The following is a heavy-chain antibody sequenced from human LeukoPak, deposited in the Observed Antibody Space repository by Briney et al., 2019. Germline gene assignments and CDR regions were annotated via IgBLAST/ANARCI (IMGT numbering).Heavy chain of an antibody. CDR2: INPNSGGT. CDR3: ARDDYDFWSGYYPEDAFDI. D-gene: IGHD3-3*01. J-gene: IGHJ3*02. Sequence: GASVKVSCKASGYTFTGYYMHWVRQAPGQGLEWMGWINPNSGGTNYAQKFQGRVTMTRDTSISTAYMELSRLRSDDTAVYYCARDDYDFWSGYYPEDAFDIWGQGTMVTVSS. V-gene: IGHV1-2*02. CDR1: GYTFTGYY.